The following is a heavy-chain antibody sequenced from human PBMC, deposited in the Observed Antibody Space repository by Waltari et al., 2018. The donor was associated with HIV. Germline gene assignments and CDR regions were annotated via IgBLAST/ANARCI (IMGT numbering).Heavy chain of an antibody. J-gene: IGHJ4*02. D-gene: IGHD6-19*01. CDR3: ARSEQWLEKADY. V-gene: IGHV4-39*07. Sequence: QLQLQESGPGLVKPSETLSLTCTVSGGSISSSSYYWGWIRQPPGKGLEWIGSIYYSGSTYYNPSLKSRVTISVDTSKNQFSLKLSSVTAADTAVYYCARSEQWLEKADYWGQGTLVTVSS. CDR2: IYYSGST. CDR1: GGSISSSSYY.